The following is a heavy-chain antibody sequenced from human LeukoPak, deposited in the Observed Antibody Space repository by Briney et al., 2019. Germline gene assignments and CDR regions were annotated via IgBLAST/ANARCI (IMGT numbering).Heavy chain of an antibody. J-gene: IGHJ1*01. Sequence: GGSLRLSCAASGFTFSSYAMSWVREAPGKGLEWVSDISGSGGSTYYADSVKGRFTISRDNSNITLYLQMNILRAEDTAVYYCAKVSSTITAQYFQHSGEGTLVTVSS. CDR2: ISGSGGST. CDR3: AKVSSTITAQYFQH. V-gene: IGHV3-23*01. D-gene: IGHD5-24*01. CDR1: GFTFSSYA.